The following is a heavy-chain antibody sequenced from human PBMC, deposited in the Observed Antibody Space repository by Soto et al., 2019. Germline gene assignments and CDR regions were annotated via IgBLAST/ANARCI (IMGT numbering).Heavy chain of an antibody. CDR3: ATPGAAGVFDY. J-gene: IGHJ4*02. CDR2: IIPIFGTA. V-gene: IGHV1-69*13. D-gene: IGHD6-19*01. CDR1: GGTFSSYA. Sequence: ASVKVSCKASGGTFSSYAISWVRQAPGQGLEWMGGIIPIFGTANYAQKFQGRVTITADESTSTAYMELSSLRSEDTAVYYCATPGAAGVFDYWGQGTLVTVSS.